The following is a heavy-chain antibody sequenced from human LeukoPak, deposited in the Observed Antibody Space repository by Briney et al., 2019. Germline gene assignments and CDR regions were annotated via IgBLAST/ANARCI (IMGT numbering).Heavy chain of an antibody. V-gene: IGHV4-59*01. J-gene: IGHJ4*02. CDR3: ARGGYYDSSGPHDY. Sequence: PSETLSLTCTVSGGSISSYYWSWIRQPPGKGLEWIGYIYYSGGTNYNPSLKSRVTISVDTSKNQFSLKLSSVTAADTAVYYCARGGYYDSSGPHDYWGQGTLVTVSS. D-gene: IGHD3-22*01. CDR1: GGSISSYY. CDR2: IYYSGGT.